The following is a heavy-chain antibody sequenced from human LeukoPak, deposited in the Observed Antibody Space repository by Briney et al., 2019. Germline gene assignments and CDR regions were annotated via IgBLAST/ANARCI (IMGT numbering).Heavy chain of an antibody. J-gene: IGHJ4*02. CDR1: GCAIGEFA. CDR2: IRNKAYGGAT. D-gene: IGHD6-19*01. Sequence: CLRLACIASGCAIGEFAVDGVRQAKGKGLEWVGFIRNKAYGGATEYAASVKGRFTISRDDSKSVAYLQMNSLKTEDTAVYYCTRPPAGAVAGGYYFDYWGQGTLVTVSS. V-gene: IGHV3-49*04. CDR3: TRPPAGAVAGGYYFDY.